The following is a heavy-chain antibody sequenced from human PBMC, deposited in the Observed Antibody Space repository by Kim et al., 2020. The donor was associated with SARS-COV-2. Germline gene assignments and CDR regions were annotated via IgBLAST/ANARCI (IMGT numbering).Heavy chain of an antibody. Sequence: DYAEAVQSQITTNADTSKNHITLQLNSVIPEDTAVYYCAKNTTVQKAYDIWGQGTMVTVSS. CDR3: AKNTTVQKAYDI. V-gene: IGHV6-1*01. D-gene: IGHD2-2*01. J-gene: IGHJ3*02.